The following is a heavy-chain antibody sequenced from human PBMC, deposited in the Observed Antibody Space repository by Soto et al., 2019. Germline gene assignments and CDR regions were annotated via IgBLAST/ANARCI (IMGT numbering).Heavy chain of an antibody. D-gene: IGHD6-13*01. CDR3: AKLGGSSWFQDY. Sequence: GGSLRLSWVASGLTFSSSVMSWVRQAPGKGPEWVGFINSGGNTFYAGSGRGRFSISRGNSKNSLYLQMNSLRADDTAVYYCAKLGGSSWFQDYWGQGTLVTVSS. J-gene: IGHJ4*02. CDR1: GLTFSSSV. V-gene: IGHV3-23*01. CDR2: INSGGNT.